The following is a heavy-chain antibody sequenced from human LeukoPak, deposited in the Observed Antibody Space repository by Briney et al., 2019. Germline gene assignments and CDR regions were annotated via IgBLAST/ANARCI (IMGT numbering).Heavy chain of an antibody. CDR2: IYSDGRT. CDR1: GFIVSNKY. D-gene: IGHD6-19*01. Sequence: GGSLRLSCAASGFIVSNKYMTWVRQAPGKGLEWVSLIYSDGRTYYADSVRGRCTISRDNSKNTLYLQMNSLRAEDTAVHYCASQYSSGWYGGWGQGTLVTVSS. J-gene: IGHJ4*02. CDR3: ASQYSSGWYGG. V-gene: IGHV3-66*04.